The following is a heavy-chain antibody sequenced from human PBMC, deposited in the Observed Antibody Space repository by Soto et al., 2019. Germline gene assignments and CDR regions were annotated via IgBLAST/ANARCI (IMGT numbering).Heavy chain of an antibody. CDR2: ISYDGSNK. CDR3: AKGSGELGY. CDR1: GFTFSSYG. V-gene: IGHV3-30*18. J-gene: IGHJ4*02. Sequence: QVQLVESGGGVVQPGRSLRLSCAASGFTFSSYGMHWVRQAPGKGLEWVAVISYDGSNKYYADSVKGRFTISRDNSTNTLYLQMNSLRAEDTAVYYCAKGSGELGYWGQGTLVTVSS. D-gene: IGHD3-16*01.